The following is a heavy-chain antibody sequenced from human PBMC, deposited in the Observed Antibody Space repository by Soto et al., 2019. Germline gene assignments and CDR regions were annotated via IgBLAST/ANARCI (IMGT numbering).Heavy chain of an antibody. D-gene: IGHD3-9*01. CDR3: ARGGLRYFDWLLGFDY. CDR1: GGSFSGYY. Sequence: SETLSLTCAVYGGSFSGYYWSWIRQPPGKGLEWIGEINHSGSTNYNPSLKSRVTISVDTSKNQFSLKLSSVTAADTAVYYCARGGLRYFDWLLGFDYCGQGTLVTVSA. J-gene: IGHJ4*02. V-gene: IGHV4-34*01. CDR2: INHSGST.